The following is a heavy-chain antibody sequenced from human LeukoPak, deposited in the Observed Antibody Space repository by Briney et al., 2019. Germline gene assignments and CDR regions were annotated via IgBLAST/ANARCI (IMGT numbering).Heavy chain of an antibody. V-gene: IGHV1-69*06. D-gene: IGHD2-2*01. CDR3: ARGDIVVVPAAPGWFDP. J-gene: IGHJ5*02. CDR1: GGTFSSYA. Sequence: ASVKVSCKASGGTFSSYAISWVRQAPGQGLEWMGGIIPIFGTANYAQKFQGRVTITADKSTSTAYMELSSLRSEDTAVYYCARGDIVVVPAAPGWFDPWGQGTLVTVSS. CDR2: IIPIFGTA.